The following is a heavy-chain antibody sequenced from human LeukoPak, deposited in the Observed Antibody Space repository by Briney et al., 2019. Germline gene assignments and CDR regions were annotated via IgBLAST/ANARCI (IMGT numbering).Heavy chain of an antibody. D-gene: IGHD3-3*01. CDR1: GFTFDDYA. Sequence: GGSLRLSCAASGFTFDDYAMHWVRQAPGKGLEWVSGISWNSGSIGYADSVKGRFTISRDNAKNSLYLQMISLRAEDTALYYCANGVAPYYYYGMDVWGQGTTVTVSS. V-gene: IGHV3-9*01. CDR2: ISWNSGSI. J-gene: IGHJ6*02. CDR3: ANGVAPYYYYGMDV.